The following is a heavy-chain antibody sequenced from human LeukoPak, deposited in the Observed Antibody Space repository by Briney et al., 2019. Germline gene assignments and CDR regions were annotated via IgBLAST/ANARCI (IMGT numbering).Heavy chain of an antibody. V-gene: IGHV3-33*05. J-gene: IGHJ4*02. CDR1: GFTFSNYG. Sequence: GGSLRLSCAASGFTFSNYGMHWVRQTPGKGLEWVAVISYDGSNKYYADSVKGRFTISRDNSKNTLYLQMNSLRAEDTAIYYCARENWVYNWKYDSSGSGINYWGQGTLVTVSS. CDR3: ARENWVYNWKYDSSGSGINY. CDR2: ISYDGSNK. D-gene: IGHD3-22*01.